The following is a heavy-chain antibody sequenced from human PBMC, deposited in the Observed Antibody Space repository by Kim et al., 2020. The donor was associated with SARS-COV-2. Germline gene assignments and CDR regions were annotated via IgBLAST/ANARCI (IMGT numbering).Heavy chain of an antibody. V-gene: IGHV3-66*01. J-gene: IGHJ6*02. CDR1: GFTVSSNY. CDR3: ARDYYDSSGYYWDYYYYGMDV. CDR2: IYSGGST. Sequence: GGSLRLSCAASGFTVSSNYMSWVRQAPGKGLEWVSVIYSGGSTYYADSVKGRFTISRDNSKNTLYLQMNSLRAEDTAVYYCARDYYDSSGYYWDYYYYGMDVWGQETTVAVS. D-gene: IGHD3-22*01.